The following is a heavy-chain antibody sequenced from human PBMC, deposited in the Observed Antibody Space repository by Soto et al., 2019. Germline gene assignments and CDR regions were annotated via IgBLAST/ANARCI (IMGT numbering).Heavy chain of an antibody. D-gene: IGHD3-10*01. V-gene: IGHV3-53*01. Sequence: EVQLVESGGGLIQPGGSLRLSCAASGFTVSSNYMSWVRQAPGKGLEWVSVIYCGGSTNYAVSVKGRYTISRDNSKNTLYLQVNSLRAEDAAVYYCARVNPGSGSVDCWGQGTLVTVSS. CDR2: IYCGGST. CDR3: ARVNPGSGSVDC. J-gene: IGHJ4*02. CDR1: GFTVSSNY.